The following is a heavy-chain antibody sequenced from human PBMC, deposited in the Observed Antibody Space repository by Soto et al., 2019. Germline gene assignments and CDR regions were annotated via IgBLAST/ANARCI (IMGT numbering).Heavy chain of an antibody. J-gene: IGHJ5*02. CDR3: ARGCSSTSCHFNWFDP. CDR1: GYTFTSYG. Sequence: ASVKVSCKASGYTFTSYGISWVRQAPGQGLEWMGWISAYNGNTNYAQKLQGRVTMTTDTSTSTAYMELRSLRSDDTAVYYCARGCSSTSCHFNWFDPWGQGTLVTVS. V-gene: IGHV1-18*01. CDR2: ISAYNGNT. D-gene: IGHD2-2*01.